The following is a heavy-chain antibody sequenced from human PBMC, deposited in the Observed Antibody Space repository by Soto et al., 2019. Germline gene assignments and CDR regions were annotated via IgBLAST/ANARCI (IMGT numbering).Heavy chain of an antibody. V-gene: IGHV5-51*01. CDR2: IFPGDSDT. Sequence: GESLKISCQGSGYNFGAYWIVWVLQMPGKGLEWMGIIFPGDSDTRYRPSFQGQVAISADKSINTAYLQWSSLTASDTAMYYCARHSGVAEDGTDWGQGTLVTVSS. J-gene: IGHJ1*01. CDR1: GYNFGAYW. D-gene: IGHD6-13*01. CDR3: ARHSGVAEDGTD.